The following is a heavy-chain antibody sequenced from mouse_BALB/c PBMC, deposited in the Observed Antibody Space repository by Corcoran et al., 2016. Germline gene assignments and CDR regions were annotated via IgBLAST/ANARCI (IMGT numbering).Heavy chain of an antibody. V-gene: IGHV9-3-1*01. CDR2: INTYTGEP. D-gene: IGHD1-1*01. CDR3: ARRYYGSSSYYFAY. Sequence: QIQLVQSGPELKKPGETVKISCKASGYTFTNYGMNWVKQAPGKGLKWMGWINTYTGEPTYADDFKGRFAFSLETSASTAYLQINNLKNEDTATYFCARRYYGSSSYYFAYWGQGTTLTVSS. CDR1: GYTFTNYG. J-gene: IGHJ2*01.